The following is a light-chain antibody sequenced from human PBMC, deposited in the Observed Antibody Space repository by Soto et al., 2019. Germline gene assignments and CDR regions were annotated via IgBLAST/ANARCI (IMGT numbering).Light chain of an antibody. CDR1: QSISSW. CDR2: KAS. V-gene: IGKV1-5*03. Sequence: DIQMNQSPSTLSASVGDRVTITCRDSQSISSWLAWYQQKRGKAPKLXIYKASSLESGVPSRFSGSGSGTEFTLTISSLQPDDVATYYCQQYNSYSQTFGQGTKVDIK. J-gene: IGKJ1*01. CDR3: QQYNSYSQT.